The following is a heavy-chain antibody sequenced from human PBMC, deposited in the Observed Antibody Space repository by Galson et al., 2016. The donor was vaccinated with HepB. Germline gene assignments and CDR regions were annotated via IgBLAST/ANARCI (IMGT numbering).Heavy chain of an antibody. V-gene: IGHV2-5*02. CDR3: AHRGRTRYFDT. Sequence: PALVKPTQTLTLTCSVSGISVTTFEVGVGWIRQSPGKAPEWLAIIYWDDEDRYSPSLKSRLTITRDTSKIQVVLTMINMDPEDTATYYCAHRGRTRYFDTWGQGTLVTVSS. CDR1: GISVTTFEVG. J-gene: IGHJ4*02. CDR2: IYWDDED. D-gene: IGHD3/OR15-3a*01.